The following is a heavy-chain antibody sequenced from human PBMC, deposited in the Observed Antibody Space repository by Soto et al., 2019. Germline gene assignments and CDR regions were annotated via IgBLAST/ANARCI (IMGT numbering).Heavy chain of an antibody. CDR3: ARDCSSTSCYTPHCGMDV. D-gene: IGHD2-2*02. V-gene: IGHV3-53*01. J-gene: IGHJ6*02. CDR2: IYSDGST. Sequence: GGSLRLSCAASGFSVSGNYMSWVRQAPGKGLEWVSVIYSDGSTYYADSVKGRFTISRDNSKNTLYLQMNSLRAEDTAVYYCARDCSSTSCYTPHCGMDVWGQGTTVTVSS. CDR1: GFSVSGNY.